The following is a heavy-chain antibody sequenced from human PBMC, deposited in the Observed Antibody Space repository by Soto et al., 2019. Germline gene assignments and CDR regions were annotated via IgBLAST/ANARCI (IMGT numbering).Heavy chain of an antibody. CDR1: GYTFTSYD. V-gene: IGHV1-8*01. D-gene: IGHD3-9*01. J-gene: IGHJ3*02. Sequence: QVQLVQSGAEVKKPGASVKVSCKASGYTFTSYDINWVRQATGQGLEWMGWMNPNSGNTGYAQKFQGRVTMTRNTSISTAYMELSSLRSEDTGVYYCARPPHGSRRYFDWLTSDAFDIWGQGTMVTVSS. CDR2: MNPNSGNT. CDR3: ARPPHGSRRYFDWLTSDAFDI.